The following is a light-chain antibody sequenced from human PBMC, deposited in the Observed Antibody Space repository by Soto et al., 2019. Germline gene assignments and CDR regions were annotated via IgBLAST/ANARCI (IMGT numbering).Light chain of an antibody. CDR2: YNN. CDR3: AAWDASLSACV. CDR1: DSNIGSNS. Sequence: PVLTQPPSASGTAGQVVTISCSGGDSNIGSNSVYWYQHLPRMAPKLLIYYNNQRPSGVPDRFSGSRSGTSASLAIVGLRSEDEAVYYCAAWDASLSACVFGNGTKLTVL. V-gene: IGLV1-47*02. J-gene: IGLJ1*01.